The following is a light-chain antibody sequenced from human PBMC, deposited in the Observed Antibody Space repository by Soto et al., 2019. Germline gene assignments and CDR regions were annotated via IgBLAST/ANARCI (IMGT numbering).Light chain of an antibody. J-gene: IGLJ1*01. Sequence: QSALTQPGSVSGSPGQSFTISCTGTISDVGGYNYVSWYQHHTGKAPKLMIYDVDKRPSGVPGRFSGYKYGNTASLTISGLQAEDEADYYCCSNAGSYPFVFGTGTKVTVL. V-gene: IGLV2-11*01. CDR2: DVD. CDR3: CSNAGSYPFV. CDR1: ISDVGGYNY.